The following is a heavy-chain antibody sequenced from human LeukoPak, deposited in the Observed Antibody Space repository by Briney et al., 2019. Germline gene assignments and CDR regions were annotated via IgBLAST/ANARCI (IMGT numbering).Heavy chain of an antibody. J-gene: IGHJ4*02. V-gene: IGHV3-7*01. Sequence: GGSLRLSCAASGFTFSSYWMNWVRQAPGKGLEWVANIKQNGREKYYVDSVKGRFTISRDNAKNSLYLQMNSLRAEDTAVYYCARDLDPSSSPFPYYFDYWGQGTLVTVSS. CDR3: ARDLDPSSSPFPYYFDY. CDR1: GFTFSSYW. CDR2: IKQNGREK. D-gene: IGHD6-6*01.